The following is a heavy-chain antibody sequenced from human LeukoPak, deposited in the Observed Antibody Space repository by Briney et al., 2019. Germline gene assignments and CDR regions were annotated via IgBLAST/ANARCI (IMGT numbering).Heavy chain of an antibody. CDR1: GGTFSSYA. J-gene: IGHJ4*02. Sequence: SVKVSCKASGGTFSSYAISWVRQAPGQGLEWMGGIIPIFGTANYAQKFQGRVTITAGESTSTAYMELSSLRSEDTAAYYCASRVLSVVVAATWGFDYWGQGTLVTVSS. CDR3: ASRVLSVVVAATWGFDY. D-gene: IGHD2-15*01. CDR2: IIPIFGTA. V-gene: IGHV1-69*13.